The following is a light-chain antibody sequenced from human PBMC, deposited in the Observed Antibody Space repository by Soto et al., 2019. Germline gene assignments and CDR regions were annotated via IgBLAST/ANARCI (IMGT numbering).Light chain of an antibody. CDR1: HSVSRTY. CDR2: GAS. CDR3: KQFDDYVT. J-gene: IGKJ5*01. V-gene: IGKV3-20*01. Sequence: EIALTQSPRTRSLSPVETATLSCMASHSVSRTYLAWYQQKPGQAPRLLMYGASDSATGTPGRFSGSGSGTDFPLTISGLEPEHSAVYYCKQFDDYVTVGQGPRLELK.